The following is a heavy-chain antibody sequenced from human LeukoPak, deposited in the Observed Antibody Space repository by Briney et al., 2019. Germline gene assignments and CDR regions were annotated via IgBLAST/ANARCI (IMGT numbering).Heavy chain of an antibody. V-gene: IGHV3-21*01. CDR3: ARTGGRYASSWYDY. J-gene: IGHJ4*02. Sequence: GGSLRLSCVASGFTFSIYSMNWVRQAPGKGLEWVSAITSSSTSIYYADSVKGRFTISRDNAKNSLYLQMNSLRAEDTAIYYCARTGGRYASSWYDYWGQGTLVTVSS. CDR1: GFTFSIYS. CDR2: ITSSSTSI. D-gene: IGHD6-13*01.